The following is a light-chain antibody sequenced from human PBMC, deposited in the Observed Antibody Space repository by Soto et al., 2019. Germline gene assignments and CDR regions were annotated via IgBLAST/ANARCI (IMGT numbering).Light chain of an antibody. Sequence: ALTQPASVSGSPGQSITIACTGTSNDVGRYNLVSWYQQHPGKAPKLIIYEDIERPSGVSNRFSGAKSGNTASLTISGLQTEDEADYYCCSYAGGTSVVFGGGTQLTVL. CDR2: EDI. J-gene: IGLJ2*01. CDR3: CSYAGGTSVV. V-gene: IGLV2-23*01. CDR1: SNDVGRYNL.